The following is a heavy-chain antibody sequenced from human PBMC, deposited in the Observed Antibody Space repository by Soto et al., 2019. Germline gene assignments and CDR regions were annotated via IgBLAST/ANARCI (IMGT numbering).Heavy chain of an antibody. Sequence: SETLSLTGTVSGSSVSSGSYYWSWIRQPPGKGLEWIGYIYYSGSTNYNPSLKSRVTISVDTSKNQFSLKLSSVTAADTAVYYCARGPGAARTGYWFDPWGQGTLVTVSS. D-gene: IGHD6-6*01. CDR1: GSSVSSGSYY. V-gene: IGHV4-61*01. CDR3: ARGPGAARTGYWFDP. CDR2: IYYSGST. J-gene: IGHJ5*02.